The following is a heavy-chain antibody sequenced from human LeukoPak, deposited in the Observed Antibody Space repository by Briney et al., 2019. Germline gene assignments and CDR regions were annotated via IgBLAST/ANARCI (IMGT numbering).Heavy chain of an antibody. J-gene: IGHJ4*02. CDR2: IYYSGST. CDR3: ARGFSGYYYGSGRSKFDY. CDR1: GGSISSSSYY. V-gene: IGHV4-39*07. D-gene: IGHD3-10*01. Sequence: SETLSLTCTVSGGSISSSSYYWGWIRQPPGKGLEWIGSIYYSGSTYYNPSLKSRVTISVDTSKNQFSLKLSSVTAADTAVYYCARGFSGYYYGSGRSKFDYWGQGTLVTVSS.